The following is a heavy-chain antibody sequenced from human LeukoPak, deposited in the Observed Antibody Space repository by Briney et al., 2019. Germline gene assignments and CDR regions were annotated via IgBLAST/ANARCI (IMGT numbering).Heavy chain of an antibody. Sequence: GGSLRLSCAVSGFSFSDYYMSWIRQPPGQGLEWVSYISSSGSTIYYADSAKSRFTTSRDNAKKPLSLPMNSLRAEDTAVYYCARKDYWGQGTLVTVSS. J-gene: IGHJ4*02. CDR2: ISSSGSTI. V-gene: IGHV3-11*01. CDR3: ARKDY. CDR1: GFSFSDYY.